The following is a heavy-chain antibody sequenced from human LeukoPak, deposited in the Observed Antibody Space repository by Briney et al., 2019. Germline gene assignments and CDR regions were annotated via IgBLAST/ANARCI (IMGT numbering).Heavy chain of an antibody. CDR2: IRKKGYGETT. V-gene: IGHV3-49*03. D-gene: IGHD4-17*01. Sequence: GGSLRLSCIASGFTFGDDAWSWFRQAPGKGLEFIAFIRKKGYGETTDYAASVRGRFTVSRDDAISVAYLQMNSLQTEDTALYYCSRELHDYGDSNYYFDQWGRGTLVIVSS. J-gene: IGHJ4*02. CDR3: SRELHDYGDSNYYFDQ. CDR1: GFTFGDDA.